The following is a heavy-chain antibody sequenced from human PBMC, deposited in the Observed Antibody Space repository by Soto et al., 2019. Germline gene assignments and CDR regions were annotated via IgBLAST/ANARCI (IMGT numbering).Heavy chain of an antibody. V-gene: IGHV4-59*08. D-gene: IGHD6-13*01. CDR3: ARRGSSSWYGY. CDR2: IYYSGST. Sequence: SETLSLTCTVSGGSISSYYWSWIRQPPGKGLEWIGYIYYSGSTNYNPSLKSRVTISVDTSKNQFSLKLSSVTAADTAVYYCARRGSSSWYGYWGQGTLVTVSS. CDR1: GGSISSYY. J-gene: IGHJ4*02.